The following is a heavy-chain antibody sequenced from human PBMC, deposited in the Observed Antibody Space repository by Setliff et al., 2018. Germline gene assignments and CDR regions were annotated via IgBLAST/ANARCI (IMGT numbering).Heavy chain of an antibody. CDR2: IYIGGSA. J-gene: IGHJ6*02. CDR3: ARAPGYSYGYYYYGMDV. V-gene: IGHV4-4*07. D-gene: IGHD5-18*01. Sequence: SETLSLTCTVSGGSISSCYWSWIRQPAGKGLEWIGHIYIGGSANYNPSLKSRVTMSVDTSKNQFSLKLSSVTAADTAVYYCARAPGYSYGYYYYGMDVWGQGTTVTVSS. CDR1: GGSISSCY.